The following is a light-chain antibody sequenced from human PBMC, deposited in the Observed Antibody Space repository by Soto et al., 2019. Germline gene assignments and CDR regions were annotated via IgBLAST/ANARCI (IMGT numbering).Light chain of an antibody. CDR1: STDVGGHDY. J-gene: IGLJ2*01. Sequence: QSALTHPASVSGSPGQSITISCTGTSTDVGGHDYVSWYQQHPGKAPKLMIYDVSNRPSGVSNRFSGSKSGNTASLTISGLQADDEADYYCSSYTTSSALVLFGGGTKLTVL. CDR2: DVS. CDR3: SSYTTSSALVL. V-gene: IGLV2-14*01.